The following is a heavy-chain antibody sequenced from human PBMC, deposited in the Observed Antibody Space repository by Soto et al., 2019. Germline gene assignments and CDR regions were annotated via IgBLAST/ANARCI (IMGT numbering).Heavy chain of an antibody. Sequence: SETLSLTCTVSGGSISSSSYYWGWIRQPPGKGLEWIGSIYYSGSTYYNPSLKSRVTISVDTSKNQFSLKLSSVTAADTAVYYCASLDRFGELLFGFDPWGQGTLVTVSS. CDR3: ASLDRFGELLFGFDP. V-gene: IGHV4-39*01. J-gene: IGHJ5*02. CDR1: GGSISSSSYY. CDR2: IYYSGST. D-gene: IGHD3-10*01.